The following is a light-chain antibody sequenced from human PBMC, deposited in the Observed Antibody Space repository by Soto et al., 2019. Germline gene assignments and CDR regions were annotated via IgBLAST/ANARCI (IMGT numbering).Light chain of an antibody. CDR1: QSISSN. J-gene: IGKJ2*01. Sequence: EIVMTQSPATLSVSPGERVTLSCRASQSISSNLAWYQQKPGQAPRLLIYGVSTRATGIPAKFSGSGSGTEFTLTIDSLQSEDFAVYYCQQYKDWRTFGQGTKLEIK. V-gene: IGKV3-15*01. CDR3: QQYKDWRT. CDR2: GVS.